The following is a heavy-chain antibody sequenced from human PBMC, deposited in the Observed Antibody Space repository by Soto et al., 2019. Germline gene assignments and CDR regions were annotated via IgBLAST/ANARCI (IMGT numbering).Heavy chain of an antibody. V-gene: IGHV4-34*01. CDR2: INHSGST. D-gene: IGHD2-8*02. CDR3: ARDKITGLFDY. CDR1: GGSFSGYY. J-gene: IGHJ4*02. Sequence: QVQLQQWGVGLLKPSETLSLTCAVYGGSFSGYYWTWIRQPPGTGLEWIGEINHSGSTNYNPSLKSRVTISVDTSKNQFSLKLTSVTAADTAVYYCARDKITGLFDYWVQGTLVTVSS.